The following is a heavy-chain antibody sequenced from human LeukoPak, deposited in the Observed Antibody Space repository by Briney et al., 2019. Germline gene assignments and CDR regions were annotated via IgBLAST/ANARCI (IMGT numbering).Heavy chain of an antibody. CDR2: IIPILGIA. J-gene: IGHJ5*02. CDR1: GGTFSSYA. D-gene: IGHD6-13*01. Sequence: SVKVSCKASGGTFSSYAISWVRQAPGQGLEWMGRIIPILGIANYAQKFQGRVTITADKSTSTAYMELSSLRSEDTAVYYCARPSGSSSRYEYSWFDPWGQGTLVSVSS. CDR3: ARPSGSSSRYEYSWFDP. V-gene: IGHV1-69*04.